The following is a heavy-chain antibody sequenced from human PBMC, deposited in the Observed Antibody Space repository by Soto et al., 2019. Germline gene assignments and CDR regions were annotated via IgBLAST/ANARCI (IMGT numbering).Heavy chain of an antibody. CDR3: ARDSEEVVVDATRSSRPWYDP. CDR1: GGTFSSYA. CDR2: IIPIFGTA. D-gene: IGHD2-15*01. V-gene: IGHV1-69*13. J-gene: IGHJ5*02. Sequence: SVKVSCKASGGTFSSYAISWVRQAPGQGLEWMGGIIPIFGTANYAQKFQGRVTITADESTSTAYMELSSLRSEDTAVYYCARDSEEVVVDATRSSRPWYDPWGQGTLVTVSS.